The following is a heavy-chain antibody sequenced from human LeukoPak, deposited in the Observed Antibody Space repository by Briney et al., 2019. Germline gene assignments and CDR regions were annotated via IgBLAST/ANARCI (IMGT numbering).Heavy chain of an antibody. CDR3: ARGRGSTSYLPRAFDI. CDR2: INHSGST. Sequence: PSETLSLTCAVYGGSFSGYYWSWIRQPPGKGLEWIGEINHSGSTNYNPSLKSRVTISVDTSKNQFSLKVSSVTAADTAVYYCARGRGSTSYLPRAFDIWGQGTMVTVSS. D-gene: IGHD2-2*01. V-gene: IGHV4-34*01. J-gene: IGHJ3*02. CDR1: GGSFSGYY.